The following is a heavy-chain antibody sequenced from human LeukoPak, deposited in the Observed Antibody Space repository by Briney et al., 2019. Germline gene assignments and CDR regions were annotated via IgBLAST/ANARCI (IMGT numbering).Heavy chain of an antibody. V-gene: IGHV3-7*01. CDR3: AREEGTMVRGVIKRNYYYYMDV. Sequence: GGSLRLSCAASGFTFITYWMNWVRQAPGKGLEWVANIKQDGSEKYYVDSVKGRFTISRDNAKNSLYLQMNSLRAEDTAVYYCAREEGTMVRGVIKRNYYYYMDVWGKGTTVTISS. CDR1: GFTFITYW. CDR2: IKQDGSEK. J-gene: IGHJ6*03. D-gene: IGHD3-10*01.